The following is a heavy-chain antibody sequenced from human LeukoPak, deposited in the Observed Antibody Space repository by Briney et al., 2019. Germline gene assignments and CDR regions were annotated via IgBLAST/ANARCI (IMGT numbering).Heavy chain of an antibody. CDR3: ARAGVYDSSGYYSFGAFDI. CDR1: GGSTSSGGYS. Sequence: PSETLSLTCAVSGGSTSSGGYSWSWIRQPPGKGLEWIGYIYHNGSTYYNPSLKSRVTISVDRSKNQFSLKLSSVTAADTAVYYCARAGVYDSSGYYSFGAFDIWGQGTMVTVSS. D-gene: IGHD3-22*01. CDR2: IYHNGST. J-gene: IGHJ3*02. V-gene: IGHV4-30-2*01.